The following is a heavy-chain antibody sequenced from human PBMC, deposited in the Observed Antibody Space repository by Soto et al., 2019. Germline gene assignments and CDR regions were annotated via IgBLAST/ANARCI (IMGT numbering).Heavy chain of an antibody. CDR2: ITGTGGNT. Sequence: EVQLLESGGGLVQPGGSLRLSCAASGFTLSTYGMTWVRQAPGKGLEWVSAITGTGGNTYYVESVEGLFTVSRDKSKNMLYLQVNSLRAEDTAVYYCARIRGYYYGLDVWGQGTTVTVSS. CDR3: ARIRGYYYGLDV. CDR1: GFTLSTYG. V-gene: IGHV3-23*01. J-gene: IGHJ6*02.